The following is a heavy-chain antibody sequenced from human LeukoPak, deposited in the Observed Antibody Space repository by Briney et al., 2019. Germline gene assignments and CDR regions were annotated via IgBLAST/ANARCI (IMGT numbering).Heavy chain of an antibody. Sequence: PGGSLRLSCAASGFTFSSYAMSWVRQAPGKGLEWVSAISGSGGSTYYADSVKGRFTISRDNSKNTLYLQMNTLRAKDTAVYYCARPYNSGWYGDLDYWGQGTLVTVSS. CDR2: ISGSGGST. CDR1: GFTFSSYA. D-gene: IGHD6-19*01. CDR3: ARPYNSGWYGDLDY. J-gene: IGHJ4*02. V-gene: IGHV3-23*01.